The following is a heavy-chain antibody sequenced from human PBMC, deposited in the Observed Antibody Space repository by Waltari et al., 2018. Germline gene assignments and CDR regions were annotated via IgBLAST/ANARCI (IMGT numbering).Heavy chain of an antibody. D-gene: IGHD6-6*01. J-gene: IGHJ3*02. CDR2: IYHSGST. Sequence: QVQLQESGPGLVKPSETLSLTCAVSGYSISSGYSWGWIRQPPGKGLEWIGSIYHSGSTYYNPSLKSRVTISVDTSKNQFSLKLSSVTAADTAVYYCARPYSSSSGGAFDIWGQGTMVTVSS. CDR3: ARPYSSSSGGAFDI. V-gene: IGHV4-38-2*01. CDR1: GYSISSGYS.